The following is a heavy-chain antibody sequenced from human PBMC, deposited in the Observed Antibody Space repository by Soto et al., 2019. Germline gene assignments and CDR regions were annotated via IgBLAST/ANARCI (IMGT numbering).Heavy chain of an antibody. V-gene: IGHV1-69*01. CDR1: GGTFSSYS. CDR2: IIPIFGTA. CDR3: AGDDGRHSGGIDY. J-gene: IGHJ4*02. D-gene: IGHD1-26*01. Sequence: QVQLVQSGAEVKKPGSSVKVSCKASGGTFSSYSINWVRQAPGQGLEWMGEIIPIFGTANYAQKFQGRVTITADESTSTAYMELSSLRSEDTAVYYSAGDDGRHSGGIDYWGQGTLVTVSS.